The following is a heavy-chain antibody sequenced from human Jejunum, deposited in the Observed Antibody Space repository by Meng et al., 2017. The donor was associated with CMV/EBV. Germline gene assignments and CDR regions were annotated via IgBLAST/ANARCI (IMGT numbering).Heavy chain of an antibody. Sequence: SISCSTYSWGWIRQPPGKGLEWIGSFYSGGRTYYNPSLKSRVTISVATSKSHFSLKLSSVTAADTAVYYCARDFGDYTNDYYGMDVWGQGTTVTVSS. CDR3: ARDFGDYTNDYYGMDV. D-gene: IGHD4-17*01. V-gene: IGHV4-39*07. J-gene: IGHJ6*02. CDR2: FYSGGRT. CDR1: SISCSTYS.